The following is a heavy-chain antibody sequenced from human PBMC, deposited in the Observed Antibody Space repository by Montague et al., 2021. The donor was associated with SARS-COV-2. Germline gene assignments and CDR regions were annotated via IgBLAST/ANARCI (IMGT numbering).Heavy chain of an antibody. CDR1: GGSISHYY. D-gene: IGHD3-9*01. CDR3: ARRTDSLTGYYDY. V-gene: IGHV4-59*01. CDR2: IYSSGGT. J-gene: IGHJ4*02. Sequence: SETLSLTCAVPGGSISHYYWSWIRQPPGKGLEWIGYIYSSGGTNYNPSLKSRVTLSLDAAKNHFSLRLSSVTAADTAVYYCARRTDSLTGYYDYWGQGALVTVSS.